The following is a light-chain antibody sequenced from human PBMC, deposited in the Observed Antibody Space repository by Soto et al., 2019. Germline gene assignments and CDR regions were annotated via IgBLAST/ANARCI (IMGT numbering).Light chain of an antibody. CDR3: LLYYGGAGV. J-gene: IGLJ3*02. V-gene: IGLV7-43*01. Sequence: QTVVTQEPSLTVSPGGTVTLTCASNTGAVTSGYFPNWFQQKPGQAPKSLIYSTSNKDSWTPARFSGSLLGGKAALTLSGVQPEDEAEYYCLLYYGGAGVFGGGTKVTVL. CDR2: STS. CDR1: TGAVTSGYF.